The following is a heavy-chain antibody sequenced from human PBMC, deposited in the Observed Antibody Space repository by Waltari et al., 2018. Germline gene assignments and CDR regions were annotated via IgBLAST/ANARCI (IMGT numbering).Heavy chain of an antibody. CDR1: GGSLSGYY. V-gene: IGHV4-34*01. CDR3: ARGGLYYYDSSGYYPFDY. D-gene: IGHD3-22*01. CDR2: INHSGST. J-gene: IGHJ4*02. Sequence: QVQLQQWGAGLLKPSETLSLTCAVYGGSLSGYYWSWIRQPPGKGLEWIGEINHSGSTNYNPSLKSRVTISVDTSKNQFSLKLSSVTAADTAVYYCARGGLYYYDSSGYYPFDYWGQGTLVTVSS.